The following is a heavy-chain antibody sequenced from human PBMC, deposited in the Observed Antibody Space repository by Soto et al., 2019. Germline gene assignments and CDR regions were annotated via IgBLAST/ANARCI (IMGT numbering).Heavy chain of an antibody. J-gene: IGHJ6*02. CDR2: ISAYNGNT. CDR1: GSTFTRYG. Sequence: ASVQVSSKASGSTFTRYGISWVRQAPGQGLVWMGWISAYNGNTNYAQKLQGRVTMTTDTSTSTAYMELRSLRSDDTAVYYCARVFGIVVVPAAIMYYYYGMDVWGQGTTVAVSS. V-gene: IGHV1-18*01. D-gene: IGHD2-2*01. CDR3: ARVFGIVVVPAAIMYYYYGMDV.